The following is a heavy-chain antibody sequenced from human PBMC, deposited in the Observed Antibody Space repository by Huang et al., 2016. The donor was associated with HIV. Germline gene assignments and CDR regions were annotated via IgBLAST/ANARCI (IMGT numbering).Heavy chain of an antibody. V-gene: IGHV3-23*01. CDR3: VVAANYFDY. D-gene: IGHD2-15*01. CDR2: ISDSGGST. Sequence: EVQLLESGGGLVQPGGSLRLSCAGSGFTFSSYAMSWVSQAPGKGLEWVAGISDSGGSTYYVDSVKGRFTISREKYKNTLYLQMNTLRAEDTAVYYCVVAANYFDYWGQGTLVTVSS. CDR1: GFTFSSYA. J-gene: IGHJ4*02.